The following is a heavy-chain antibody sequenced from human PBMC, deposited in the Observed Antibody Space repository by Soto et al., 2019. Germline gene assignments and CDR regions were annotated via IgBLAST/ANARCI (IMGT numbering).Heavy chain of an antibody. CDR2: VIPILGTA. CDR1: GGSLRNSV. J-gene: IGHJ4*02. V-gene: IGHV1-69*01. CDR3: ARLGHPGH. Sequence: QVQLVQSGAEVKKPGSSVKVSCTASGGSLRNSVISWVRQAPAQILEWMGGVIPILGTANYAQKFQGRVTMTADEATRTAYIDLSSLSTDDTAVYYCARLGHPGHWGPGTLVIVSS.